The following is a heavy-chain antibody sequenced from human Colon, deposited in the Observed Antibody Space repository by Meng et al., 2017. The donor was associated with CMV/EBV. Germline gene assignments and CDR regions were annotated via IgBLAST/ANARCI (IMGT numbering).Heavy chain of an antibody. CDR3: TRGQFLSDY. Sequence: QVQLVQSGAEVKRPGASVKISCKASGYTFTSYEITWVRQAPGQGLEWMGYMNPYNGNTGYVQKFQGRVTMTRDTSISTAYMELSSLRSDDTAVYYCTRGQFLSDYWGQGTLVTVSS. J-gene: IGHJ4*02. V-gene: IGHV1-8*01. D-gene: IGHD2/OR15-2a*01. CDR2: MNPYNGNT. CDR1: GYTFTSYE.